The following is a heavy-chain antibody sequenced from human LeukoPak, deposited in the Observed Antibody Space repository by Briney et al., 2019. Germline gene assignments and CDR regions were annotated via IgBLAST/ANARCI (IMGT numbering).Heavy chain of an antibody. CDR1: GYIFTNYY. J-gene: IGHJ4*02. CDR3: ARQVGSIAAAGYFDY. Sequence: ASVKVSCKASGYIFTNYYVHWVRQAPGQGLEWMGIINPSGGSTSSAQKFQGRVTMTRDTSTSTVYMELSSLRSEDTAVYYCARQVGSIAAAGYFDYWGQGTLVTVSS. D-gene: IGHD6-13*01. V-gene: IGHV1-46*01. CDR2: INPSGGST.